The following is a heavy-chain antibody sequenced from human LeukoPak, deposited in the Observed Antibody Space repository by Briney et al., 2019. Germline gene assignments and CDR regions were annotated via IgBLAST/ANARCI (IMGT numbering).Heavy chain of an antibody. V-gene: IGHV1-69*01. J-gene: IGHJ6*02. CDR1: GGTFSIYA. D-gene: IGHD3-16*01. Sequence: GSSVKVPCKASGGTFSIYAISWVRQAPGQGLEWMGGIIPIFGTANYAQKFQGRVTITADEYTSTAYMELSSLRSEDTAVYYCASPRTDDYYYYGMDVWGQGTTVTVSS. CDR2: IIPIFGTA. CDR3: ASPRTDDYYYYGMDV.